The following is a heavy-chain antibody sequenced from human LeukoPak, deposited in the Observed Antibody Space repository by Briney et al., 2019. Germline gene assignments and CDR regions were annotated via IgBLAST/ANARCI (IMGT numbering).Heavy chain of an antibody. V-gene: IGHV3-9*01. CDR1: GFTFDDYA. CDR2: ISWHSGTI. Sequence: GGSLRLSCAASGFTFDDYAMHWVRQVPGKGLEWVSGISWHSGTIGYADSVKGRFTISRDNAKNSLYLQMNSLRAEDTAVYYCARVAFSLLSSGLDYWGQGTLVTVSS. D-gene: IGHD3-22*01. J-gene: IGHJ4*02. CDR3: ARVAFSLLSSGLDY.